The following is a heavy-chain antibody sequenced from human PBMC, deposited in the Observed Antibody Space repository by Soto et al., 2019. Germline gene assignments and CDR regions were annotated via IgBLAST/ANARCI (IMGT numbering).Heavy chain of an antibody. CDR1: GGSFSGFY. CDR2: ITRGGSV. Sequence: QAQIQQWGAGLLKPSETLSLTCALSGGSFSGFYWTWVRQPPGKGLEWIGEITRGGSVNYSPSLKARTTMSVDSSKTLFSLNLTSVTAADTATYFCARAENYEPRNHYFRTSYMDVWGKGTTVIVSS. V-gene: IGHV4-34*01. CDR3: ARAENYEPRNHYFRTSYMDV. D-gene: IGHD1-7*01. J-gene: IGHJ6*03.